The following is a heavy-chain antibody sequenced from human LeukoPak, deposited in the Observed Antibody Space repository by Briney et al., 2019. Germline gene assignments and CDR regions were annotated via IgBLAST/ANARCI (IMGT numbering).Heavy chain of an antibody. Sequence: PGGSLRLSCAASGCTVSSNYMSWVRQAPGKGLEWVSVIYSGGSTYYADSVKGRFTISRDNSKNTLYLEMNSLRAEDTAVYYCARDSPINTYYYGSGSYYLIWGQGTLVTVSS. D-gene: IGHD3-10*01. CDR1: GCTVSSNY. CDR2: IYSGGST. CDR3: ARDSPINTYYYGSGSYYLI. J-gene: IGHJ4*02. V-gene: IGHV3-53*01.